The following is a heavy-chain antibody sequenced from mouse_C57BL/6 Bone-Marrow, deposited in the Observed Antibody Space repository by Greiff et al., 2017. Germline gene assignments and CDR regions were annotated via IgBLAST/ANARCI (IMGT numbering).Heavy chain of an antibody. Sequence: QVQLKQPGAELVKPGASVKLSCKASGYTFTSYWMHWVKQRPGHGLEWIGMIHPNSGSTNYNEKFKSKATVTVDKSSSTAYMQRSSLTSEDTAVYYGAREGDGSYFDYWGQGTTRTVSS. CDR3: AREGDGSYFDY. V-gene: IGHV1-64*01. D-gene: IGHD2-3*01. CDR1: GYTFTSYW. J-gene: IGHJ2*01. CDR2: IHPNSGST.